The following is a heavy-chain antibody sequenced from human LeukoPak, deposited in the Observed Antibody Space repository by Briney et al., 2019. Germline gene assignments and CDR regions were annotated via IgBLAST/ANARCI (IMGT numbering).Heavy chain of an antibody. J-gene: IGHJ4*02. CDR2: IYSTGST. CDR1: GGSISSGGYY. CDR3: ARDQTYSGSGIYTYFDY. D-gene: IGHD3-10*01. Sequence: SETLSLNCTVSGGSISSGGYYWRWIRQPAGKGLEYLGRIYSTGSTNYNPSLMSRVTISVDTSKNHFSLKLSSVAAADTAVYYSARDQTYSGSGIYTYFDYWGQGILVTGSS. V-gene: IGHV4-61*02.